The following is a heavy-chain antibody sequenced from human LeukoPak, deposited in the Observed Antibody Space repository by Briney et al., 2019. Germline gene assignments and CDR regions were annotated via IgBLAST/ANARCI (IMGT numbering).Heavy chain of an antibody. CDR1: GDSISSGSYY. J-gene: IGHJ4*02. CDR3: ATGVHGITAAGDYYFDY. D-gene: IGHD6-13*01. Sequence: PSETLSLTCTVSGDSISSGSYYWSWIRQPPGKGLEWIGYIYDIGTTNYNPSLKTRVTMSVDTSNNQFSLKLSSVTAADTAVYYCATGVHGITAAGDYYFDYWGQGTLVTVSS. CDR2: IYDIGTT. V-gene: IGHV4-61*01.